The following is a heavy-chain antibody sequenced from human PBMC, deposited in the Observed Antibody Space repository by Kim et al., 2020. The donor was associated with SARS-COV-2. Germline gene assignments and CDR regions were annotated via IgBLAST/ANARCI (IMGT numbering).Heavy chain of an antibody. Sequence: KARFTLSRDNSKNTLYRQMNSLRAEDTAVYYCARDEALYYYGSGSRSSFDYWGQGTLVTVSS. CDR3: ARDEALYYYGSGSRSSFDY. J-gene: IGHJ4*02. D-gene: IGHD3-10*01. V-gene: IGHV3-30*01.